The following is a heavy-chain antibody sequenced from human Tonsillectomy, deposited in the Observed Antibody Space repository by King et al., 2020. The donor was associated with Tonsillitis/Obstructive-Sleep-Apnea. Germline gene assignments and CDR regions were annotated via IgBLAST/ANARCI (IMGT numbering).Heavy chain of an antibody. CDR3: AKEGDYADSSGRRHYFDS. D-gene: IGHD3-22*01. V-gene: IGHV3-33*06. CDR1: GFSFIRRA. CDR2: IWPDRSKK. J-gene: IGHJ4*02. Sequence: VQLVESGGGVVQPGRSLRLSCAASGFSFIRRAMHWVRQAPGKGLEWVAVIWPDRSKKYFADSVEGRFTISRDNSKNTLYLQMDSLRVDDTAVYYCAKEGDYADSSGRRHYFDSWGLGILVTVSS.